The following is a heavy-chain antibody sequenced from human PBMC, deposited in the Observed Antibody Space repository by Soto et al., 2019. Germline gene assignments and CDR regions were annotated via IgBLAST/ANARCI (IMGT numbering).Heavy chain of an antibody. CDR2: ITDSGDET. CDR3: AKLGSSSWSPHYYFDY. J-gene: IGHJ4*02. Sequence: EVQLLESGGGLVQPGGSLRLSCAASGFTFNNYAMGWVRQAPGKGLEWVSAITDSGDETYYIDSVKGRLTISRDNSKSKLYLQMISLRAEDTAIYYCAKLGSSSWSPHYYFDYWGQGTLVTVSS. V-gene: IGHV3-23*01. CDR1: GFTFNNYA. D-gene: IGHD2-2*01.